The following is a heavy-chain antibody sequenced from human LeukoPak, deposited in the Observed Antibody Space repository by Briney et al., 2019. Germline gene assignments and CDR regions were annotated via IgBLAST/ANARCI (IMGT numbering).Heavy chain of an antibody. Sequence: GGSLRLSCAASGLTFSSYGMHWVRQAPGKGLEWVAVISYDGSNKYYADSVKGRFTISRDNSKNTLYLQMNSLRAEDTAVYYCASNVGMDVWGQGTKVTVSS. CDR2: ISYDGSNK. J-gene: IGHJ6*02. V-gene: IGHV3-30*03. CDR1: GLTFSSYG. CDR3: ASNVGMDV.